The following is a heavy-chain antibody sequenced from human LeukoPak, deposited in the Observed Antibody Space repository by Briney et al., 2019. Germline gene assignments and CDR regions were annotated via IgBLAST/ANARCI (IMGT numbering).Heavy chain of an antibody. Sequence: GSSVKVSCKASGGTFSSYAISWVRQAPGQGREWMGGIIPIFGTANYAQKFQGRVTITADESTSTAYMELSSLRSEDTAVYYCARDRVRYDFWSGYYTRTQMDYWGQGTLVTVSS. V-gene: IGHV1-69*01. CDR2: IIPIFGTA. D-gene: IGHD3-3*01. CDR3: ARDRVRYDFWSGYYTRTQMDY. CDR1: GGTFSSYA. J-gene: IGHJ4*02.